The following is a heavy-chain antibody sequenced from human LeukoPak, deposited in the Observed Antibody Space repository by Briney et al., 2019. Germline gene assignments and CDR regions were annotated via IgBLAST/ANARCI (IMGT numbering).Heavy chain of an antibody. CDR1: GFTFSSYA. J-gene: IGHJ4*02. CDR3: ARGEQQLVSKFGY. V-gene: IGHV3-30*04. CDR2: ISYDGSNK. D-gene: IGHD6-13*01. Sequence: GGSLRLSCAASGFTFSSYAMHWVRQAPGKGLEWVAVISYDGSNKYYADSVKGRFTISRDNSKNTLYLQMNSLRAEDTAVYYCARGEQQLVSKFGYWGQGTLVTVSS.